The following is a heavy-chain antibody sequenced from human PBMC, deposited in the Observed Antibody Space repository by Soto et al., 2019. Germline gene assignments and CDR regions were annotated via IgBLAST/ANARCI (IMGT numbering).Heavy chain of an antibody. CDR3: ATELYYDILTGYYAHDAFDI. D-gene: IGHD3-9*01. CDR2: FDPEDGET. J-gene: IGHJ3*02. V-gene: IGHV1-24*01. Sequence: QVQLVQSGAEVKKPGASVKVSCKVSGYTLTELSMHWVRQAPGKGLEWMGGFDPEDGETIYAQKFQGRVTMTEDTSTATAYMELSSLRSEDTAVYYCATELYYDILTGYYAHDAFDIWGQGTMVTVSS. CDR1: GYTLTELS.